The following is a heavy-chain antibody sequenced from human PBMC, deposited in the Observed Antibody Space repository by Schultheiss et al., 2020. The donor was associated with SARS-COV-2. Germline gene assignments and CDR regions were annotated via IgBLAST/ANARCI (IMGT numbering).Heavy chain of an antibody. Sequence: GGSLRLSCAASGFSFSNNDMHWVRQAPGKGLEWVAVISYDGSNKYYADSVKGRFIISRDNSKNTLYLQMNSLRAEDTAVYYCARVDIVATSGLYYYGMDVWGQGTTVTVSS. CDR3: ARVDIVATSGLYYYGMDV. J-gene: IGHJ6*02. V-gene: IGHV3-30*03. CDR2: ISYDGSNK. CDR1: GFSFSNND. D-gene: IGHD5-12*01.